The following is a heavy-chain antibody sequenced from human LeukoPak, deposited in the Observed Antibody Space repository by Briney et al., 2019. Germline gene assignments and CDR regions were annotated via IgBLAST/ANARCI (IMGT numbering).Heavy chain of an antibody. D-gene: IGHD3-22*01. CDR3: ARGPYDYESQSAGFDY. J-gene: IGHJ4*02. CDR2: ISYRGST. V-gene: IGHV4-31*11. CDR1: GGSISSGGYY. Sequence: PSETLSLTCAVSGGSISSGGYYWSWIRQHPGKGLEWIGYISYRGSTYNNPSLESRVTISVDTSKNQFSLRRSSVTAADTAVYYCARGPYDYESQSAGFDYWGQGTLVTVSS.